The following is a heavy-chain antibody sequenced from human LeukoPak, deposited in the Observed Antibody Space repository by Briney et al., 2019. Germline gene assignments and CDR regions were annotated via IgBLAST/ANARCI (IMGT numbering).Heavy chain of an antibody. CDR3: AKVTDYGDYIYWHFDL. CDR2: ISGSGGST. D-gene: IGHD4-17*01. Sequence: GGSLRLSCAASGFTFNTYAMSWGRQAPGKGLEWVSAISGSGGSTYYADSVKGRFTVSRDNPKDTLFLQMNSLRAEDTAVYYCAKVTDYGDYIYWHFDLWGRGTLVTVSS. CDR1: GFTFNTYA. V-gene: IGHV3-23*01. J-gene: IGHJ2*01.